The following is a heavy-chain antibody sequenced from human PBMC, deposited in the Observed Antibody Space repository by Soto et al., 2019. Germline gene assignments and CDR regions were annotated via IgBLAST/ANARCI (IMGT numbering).Heavy chain of an antibody. D-gene: IGHD5-12*01. Sequence: QVQLVESGGGVVQPGRSLRLSCEASGFSLSTYGMHWVRQAPGKGLEWVAVISYDGSNKYHADSVKGRFTISRDNSRNTLYLQMNSLRLDDTAVYYCAKDVPRYSGFDFSQWGQGTLVTVSS. J-gene: IGHJ4*02. V-gene: IGHV3-30*18. CDR2: ISYDGSNK. CDR1: GFSLSTYG. CDR3: AKDVPRYSGFDFSQ.